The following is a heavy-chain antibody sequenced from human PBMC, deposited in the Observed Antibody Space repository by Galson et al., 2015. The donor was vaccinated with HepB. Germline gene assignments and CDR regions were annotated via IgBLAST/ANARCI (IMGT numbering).Heavy chain of an antibody. Sequence: SLRLSCAASGFTFSTSGAHWLRQAPGKGLEWVAVISFDGNYIEYSDSVKGRFTISRDNLKNTLYLQITSLRVEDTAVYYCGRGGLRAVAGAKGDYWGQGTLVTVSS. J-gene: IGHJ4*02. CDR3: GRGGLRAVAGAKGDY. CDR2: ISFDGNYI. CDR1: GFTFSTSG. V-gene: IGHV3-30*03. D-gene: IGHD6-19*01.